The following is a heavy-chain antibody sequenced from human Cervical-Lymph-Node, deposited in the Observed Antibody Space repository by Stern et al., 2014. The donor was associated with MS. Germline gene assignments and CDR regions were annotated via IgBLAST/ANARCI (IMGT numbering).Heavy chain of an antibody. V-gene: IGHV3-11*01. CDR3: ARDLGNYFVRPTLSYYGMDV. D-gene: IGHD3-10*01. Sequence: QVQLVESGGGLVKPGGSLRLSCAASGFSFSDYYMNWIRQAPGKGLEWISYISTTGDTRFYADSVKGRFTISRDNAQNSLYLQANSLRAEDTAVYYCARDLGNYFVRPTLSYYGMDVWGQGTTVTVSS. CDR1: GFSFSDYY. J-gene: IGHJ6*02. CDR2: ISTTGDTR.